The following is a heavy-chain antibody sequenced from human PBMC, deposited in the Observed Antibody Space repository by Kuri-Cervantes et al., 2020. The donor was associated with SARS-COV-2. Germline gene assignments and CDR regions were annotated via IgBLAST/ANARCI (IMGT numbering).Heavy chain of an antibody. CDR2: ISYDGSKE. Sequence: GESLKISCTASGFTFGDYAMSWFRQAPGKGLEWVAVISYDGSKEDYTASGKGRFTISRDNSQNTLYLQMKSLRTEDTALYYCARDRVGVHDSWGQGTLVTVSS. CDR1: GFTFGDYA. D-gene: IGHD2-21*01. V-gene: IGHV3-30-3*01. CDR3: ARDRVGVHDS. J-gene: IGHJ4*02.